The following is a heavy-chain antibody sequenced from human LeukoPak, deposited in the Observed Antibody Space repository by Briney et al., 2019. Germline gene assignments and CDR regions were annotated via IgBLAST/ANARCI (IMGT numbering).Heavy chain of an antibody. CDR3: ARHEYSYGLGAFDI. CDR1: GGSISSYY. Sequence: PSETLSLTCTVSGGSISSYYWSWIRQPPGKGLEWIGHIYYSGSTNYNPSLKSRVTISVDTSKSQFSLKLSSVTAADTAVYYCARHEYSYGLGAFDIWGQGTMVTVSS. D-gene: IGHD5-18*01. J-gene: IGHJ3*02. CDR2: IYYSGST. V-gene: IGHV4-59*08.